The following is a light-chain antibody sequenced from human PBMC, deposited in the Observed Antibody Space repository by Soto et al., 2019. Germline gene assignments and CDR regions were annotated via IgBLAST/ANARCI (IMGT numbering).Light chain of an antibody. CDR3: QQYGSSPPWT. Sequence: EIVMTQSPATLSVSPGERATLSCRAIQSVSSNVAWYQQKPGQAPRLLIYGASSRATGIPDRFSGSGSGTDFTLTISRLEPEDFAVYYCQQYGSSPPWTFGQGTKVDNK. CDR1: QSVSSN. J-gene: IGKJ1*01. CDR2: GAS. V-gene: IGKV3-20*01.